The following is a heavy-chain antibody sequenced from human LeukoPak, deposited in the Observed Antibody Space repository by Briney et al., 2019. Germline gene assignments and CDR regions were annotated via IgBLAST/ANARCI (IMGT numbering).Heavy chain of an antibody. D-gene: IGHD3-9*01. CDR2: ISSSGTAM. V-gene: IGHV3-11*01. Sequence: PGGSLRLSCAASGFTFSDYYMSWIRQAPGKGREWASYISSSGTAMYYADSVKGRFTISRDNAQNSVYLQMNSLRAEDTAVYYCARGLTGRYILTGYYNDYWGQGTLVTVSS. J-gene: IGHJ4*02. CDR3: ARGLTGRYILTGYYNDY. CDR1: GFTFSDYY.